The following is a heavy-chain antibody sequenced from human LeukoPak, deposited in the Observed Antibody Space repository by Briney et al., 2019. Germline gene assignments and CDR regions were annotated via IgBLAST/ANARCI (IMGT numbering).Heavy chain of an antibody. CDR1: GYTFTSYG. Sequence: GASVKVSCKASGYTFTSYGISWVRQAPGQGLEWMGWINPNSGGTNYAQKFQGRVTMTRDTSISTAYMELSRLRSDDTAVYYCAGGGKWLLPFPFDYWGQGTLVTVSS. CDR2: INPNSGGT. V-gene: IGHV1-2*02. J-gene: IGHJ4*02. D-gene: IGHD3-22*01. CDR3: AGGGKWLLPFPFDY.